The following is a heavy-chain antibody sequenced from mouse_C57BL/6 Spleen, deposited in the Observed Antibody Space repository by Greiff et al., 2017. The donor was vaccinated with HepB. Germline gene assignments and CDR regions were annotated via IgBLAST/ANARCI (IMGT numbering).Heavy chain of an antibody. Sequence: VQLQQSGPELVKPGASVKIPCKASGYTFTDYNMDWVKQSHGKSLEWIGDINPNNGGTIYNQKFKGKATLTVDKSSSTAYMELRSLTSEDTAVYYCAREADGYYVAWFAYWGQGTLVTVSA. CDR2: INPNNGGT. CDR1: GYTFTDYN. V-gene: IGHV1-18*01. CDR3: AREADGYYVAWFAY. J-gene: IGHJ3*01. D-gene: IGHD2-3*01.